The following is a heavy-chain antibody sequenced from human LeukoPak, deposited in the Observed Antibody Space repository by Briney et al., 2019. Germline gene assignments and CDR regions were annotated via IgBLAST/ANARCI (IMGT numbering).Heavy chain of an antibody. Sequence: GESLKISCKGSGYSFTSYWIGWVRQMPGKGLEWMGIIYPGDSDTRYSPSFQGQVTISADKSISTAYLQWSSLKASDTAMYYCARLDVVVVAATPIYWFDPWGQGTQVTVSS. CDR2: IYPGDSDT. J-gene: IGHJ5*02. V-gene: IGHV5-51*01. D-gene: IGHD2-15*01. CDR1: GYSFTSYW. CDR3: ARLDVVVVAATPIYWFDP.